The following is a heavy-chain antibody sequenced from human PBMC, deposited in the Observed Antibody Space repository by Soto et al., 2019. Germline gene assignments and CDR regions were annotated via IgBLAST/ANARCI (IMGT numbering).Heavy chain of an antibody. Sequence: QVQLVESGGGVVQPGRSLRLSCAASGFTFSSYGMHWVRQAPGKGLEWVAVISYDGSNKYYADSVKGRFTISRDNSKNTLYLQMNSLRAEDTAVYYCVKGLGSSGWYGVDYWGQGTLATVSS. J-gene: IGHJ4*02. CDR1: GFTFSSYG. V-gene: IGHV3-30*18. D-gene: IGHD6-19*01. CDR3: VKGLGSSGWYGVDY. CDR2: ISYDGSNK.